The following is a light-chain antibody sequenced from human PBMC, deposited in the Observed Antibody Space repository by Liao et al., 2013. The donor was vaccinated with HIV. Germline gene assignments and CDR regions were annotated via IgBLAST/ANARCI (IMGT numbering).Light chain of an antibody. J-gene: IGLJ3*02. CDR1: NIGSKT. CDR3: YSAADNNRV. Sequence: SYELTQPPSVSVAPGKTARITCEGNNIGSKTVHWYQQKPGQAPVLVIYKDSERPSGIPERFSGSSSGTTVTLTISGAQVEDEADYYCYSAADNNRVFGGGTK. CDR2: KDS. V-gene: IGLV3-27*01.